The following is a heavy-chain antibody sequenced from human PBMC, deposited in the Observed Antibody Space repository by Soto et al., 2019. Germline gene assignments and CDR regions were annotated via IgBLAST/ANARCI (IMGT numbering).Heavy chain of an antibody. CDR2: VNPSGGHT. CDR1: GDTFTDYY. D-gene: IGHD2-21*02. Sequence: QVQLVQSGAEVKKPGASVKVSCKASGDTFTDYYIHWVRQAPGQGLEWMGTVNPSGGHTTYAQHFLGPMTMLRDTSTSTLYMALTSLTSEDTAVYYCARGGHVVVVTAALDYWGQGTLVTVSS. V-gene: IGHV1-46*01. CDR3: ARGGHVVVVTAALDY. J-gene: IGHJ4*02.